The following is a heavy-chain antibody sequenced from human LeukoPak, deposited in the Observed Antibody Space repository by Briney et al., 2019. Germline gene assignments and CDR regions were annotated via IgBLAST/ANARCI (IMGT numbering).Heavy chain of an antibody. CDR1: GFTFSSYG. D-gene: IGHD1-26*01. CDR2: ISYDGSNK. CDR3: AKGDSEWELLSGY. Sequence: PGGSLRLSCAASGFTFSSYGMHWVRQAPGKGLEWVAVISYDGSNKYYADSVKGRFTISRDNSKNTLYLQMNSLRAEDTAVYYCAKGDSEWELLSGYWGQGTLVTVSS. J-gene: IGHJ4*02. V-gene: IGHV3-30*18.